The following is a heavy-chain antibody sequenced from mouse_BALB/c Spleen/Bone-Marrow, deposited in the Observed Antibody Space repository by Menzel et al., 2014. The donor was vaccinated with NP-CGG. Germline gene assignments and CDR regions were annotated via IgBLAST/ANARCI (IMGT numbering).Heavy chain of an antibody. D-gene: IGHD2-14*01. CDR3: ARDRYDEYFDV. CDR1: GFTFSSFG. J-gene: IGHJ1*01. Sequence: EVHLVESGGGLVQPGGSRKLSCAASGFTFSSFGMHWVRQAPEKGLEWVAYISSGSSTIYYADTVKGRFTISRDNPKNTLFLQVTSLRSEDTAMYYCARDRYDEYFDVWGAGTTVTVSS. V-gene: IGHV5-17*02. CDR2: ISSGSSTI.